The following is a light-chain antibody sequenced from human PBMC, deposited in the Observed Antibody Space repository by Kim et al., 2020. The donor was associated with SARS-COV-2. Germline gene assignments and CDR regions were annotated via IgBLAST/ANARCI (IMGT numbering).Light chain of an antibody. CDR1: ALPKQY. Sequence: SYELTQPPSVSVSPGQTARITCSGDALPKQYAYWYQQKPGQAPVLVIYKDSERPSGIPERFSGSSSGTTVTLTISGVQAEDEADYYCQSADSSGTPLVVFGGGTQLT. CDR3: QSADSSGTPLVV. CDR2: KDS. J-gene: IGLJ2*01. V-gene: IGLV3-25*03.